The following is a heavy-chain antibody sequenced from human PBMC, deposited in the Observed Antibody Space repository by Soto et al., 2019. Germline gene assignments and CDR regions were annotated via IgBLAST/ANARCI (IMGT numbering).Heavy chain of an antibody. D-gene: IGHD3-22*01. CDR2: IYYSGST. Sequence: SETLSLTCTVSGGSISSYYWSWIRQPPGKGLEWIGYIYYSGSTNYNPSLKSRVTISVDTSKSQFSLKLSSVTAADTAVYYCARDVLTGTYYYDSSGYNIYYYYYGMDVWGQGTTVTVSS. CDR3: ARDVLTGTYYYDSSGYNIYYYYYGMDV. J-gene: IGHJ6*02. V-gene: IGHV4-59*01. CDR1: GGSISSYY.